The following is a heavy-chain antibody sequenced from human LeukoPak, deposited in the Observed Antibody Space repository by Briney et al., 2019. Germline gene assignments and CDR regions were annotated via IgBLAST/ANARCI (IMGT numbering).Heavy chain of an antibody. J-gene: IGHJ4*02. V-gene: IGHV3-23*01. CDR3: AKETYYYDSSGYVLDY. Sequence: PRGSLRLSCAASGFTFSSYAMSWVRQAPGKGLEWVSAISGSSGSTYYADSVKGRFTLSRNNSKNTLYLQMNSLRAEDTAVYYCAKETYYYDSSGYVLDYWGQGTLVIVSS. D-gene: IGHD3-22*01. CDR2: ISGSSGST. CDR1: GFTFSSYA.